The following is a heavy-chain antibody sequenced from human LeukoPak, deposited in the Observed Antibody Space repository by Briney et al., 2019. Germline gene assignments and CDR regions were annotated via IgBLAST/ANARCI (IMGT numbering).Heavy chain of an antibody. CDR2: IWYDGTKK. CDR1: GFTFSSYG. D-gene: IGHD5-24*01. CDR3: ANGIRDDYRH. V-gene: IGHV3-33*06. Sequence: PGGSLRLSCAASGFTFSSYGMHWVRQSPGRGLEWVAIIWYDGTKKYYAESVKGRFTISRDNSKNTLYLQMNSLRAEDTAVYYCANGIRDDYRHWGQGTLVTVSS. J-gene: IGHJ4*02.